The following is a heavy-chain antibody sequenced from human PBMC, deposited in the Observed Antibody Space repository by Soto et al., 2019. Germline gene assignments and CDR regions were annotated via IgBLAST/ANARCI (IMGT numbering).Heavy chain of an antibody. J-gene: IGHJ3*02. D-gene: IGHD4-17*01. CDR1: GGTFSSYS. CDR2: IIPILGIA. V-gene: IGHV1-69*04. CDR3: AIDVDYGDYVGVFDI. Sequence: SVKVSCKASGGTFSSYSVSWVRQAPGQGLEWMGRIIPILGIAHYAQKFQGRVTITADRSTSTAFMELSSLRSEDTAVYYCAIDVDYGDYVGVFDIWGQGTMVTVSS.